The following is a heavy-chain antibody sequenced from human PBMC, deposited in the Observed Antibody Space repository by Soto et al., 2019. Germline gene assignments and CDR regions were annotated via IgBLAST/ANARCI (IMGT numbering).Heavy chain of an antibody. CDR3: ARGDYAPHRHFAY. CDR1: GGSISSGDYY. J-gene: IGHJ4*02. D-gene: IGHD4-17*01. Sequence: PSETLFLTCTVSGGSISSGDYYWSWMRQPTGKGLEGIGYIYYSGSTYYTPSLKSRVTISVDTSKNQFSLKLSSVTAAVTAVYYCARGDYAPHRHFAYWGQGTLVTASS. V-gene: IGHV4-30-4*01. CDR2: IYYSGST.